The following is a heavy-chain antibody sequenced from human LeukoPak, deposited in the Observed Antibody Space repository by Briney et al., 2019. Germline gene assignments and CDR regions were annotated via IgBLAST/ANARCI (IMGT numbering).Heavy chain of an antibody. D-gene: IGHD6-13*01. Sequence: GGSLRLSCAASGFTFSSYGMSWVRQAPGKGLDWASAISASGGTTYYADSVKGRFTISRDNSKNTLYLQMHSLRAEDTAVYYCAKGESSSWTAFDYWGQGTLVTVSS. CDR1: GFTFSSYG. V-gene: IGHV3-23*01. J-gene: IGHJ4*02. CDR3: AKGESSSWTAFDY. CDR2: ISASGGTT.